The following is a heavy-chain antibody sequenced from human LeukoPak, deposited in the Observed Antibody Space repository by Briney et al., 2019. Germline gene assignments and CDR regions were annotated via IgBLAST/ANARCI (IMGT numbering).Heavy chain of an antibody. CDR2: ISYDGNNK. Sequence: PGGSLRLSCAASGFTFSNFAMHWVRQAPGKGLEWVAFISYDGNNKYYADPVKGRFTISRDSSKNTLYLQVNSLRAEDTTVYYCAREEPGIAAAGMDYWGQGTLVTVSS. J-gene: IGHJ4*02. CDR1: GFTFSNFA. CDR3: AREEPGIAAAGMDY. D-gene: IGHD6-13*01. V-gene: IGHV3-30-3*01.